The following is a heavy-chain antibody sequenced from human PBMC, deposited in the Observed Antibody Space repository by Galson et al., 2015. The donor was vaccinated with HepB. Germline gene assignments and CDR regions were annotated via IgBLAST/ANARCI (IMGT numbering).Heavy chain of an antibody. J-gene: IGHJ6*04. CDR3: GRDKFQSGRWEGGV. CDR1: GDSVSSGSW. Sequence: ETMSLTCTVSGDSVSSGSWWSWVRQPPGKGLEWIGEIFHSENPNYNPSLKSRVTISLDKSKNQFSLELTSVTAADTAVYFCGRDKFQSGRWEGGVWGKGTTVTVSS. CDR2: IFHSENP. D-gene: IGHD1-26*01. V-gene: IGHV4-4*01.